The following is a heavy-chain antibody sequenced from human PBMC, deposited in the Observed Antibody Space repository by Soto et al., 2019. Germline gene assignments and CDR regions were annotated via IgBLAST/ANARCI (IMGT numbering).Heavy chain of an antibody. Sequence: ASVKVSCKASGYSFTRYGIGWARQAPGQGLEWMGWINAYNGNTNYAQNLQGRLTLTTDTSTTTAYMELRSLRSDDTAIYYCAMVDVYVTPSPQDVWGQGTTVTSP. CDR1: GYSFTRYG. CDR2: INAYNGNT. V-gene: IGHV1-18*01. D-gene: IGHD3-16*01. CDR3: AMVDVYVTPSPQDV. J-gene: IGHJ6*02.